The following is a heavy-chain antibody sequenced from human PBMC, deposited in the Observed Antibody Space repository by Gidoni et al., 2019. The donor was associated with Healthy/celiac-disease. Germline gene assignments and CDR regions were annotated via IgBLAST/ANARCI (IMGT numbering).Heavy chain of an antibody. CDR1: GYTFPSYD. V-gene: IGHV1-8*01. J-gene: IGHJ4*02. Sequence: QVQLVQSGPEVKKPGASVKVSCQASGYTFPSYDINWVRQATGQGLEWMGWMNPNSGNTGYAQKFQGRVTMTRNTSISTAYMELSSLRSEDTAVYYCATWTTVTTEHPDYWGQGTLVTVSS. D-gene: IGHD4-17*01. CDR2: MNPNSGNT. CDR3: ATWTTVTTEHPDY.